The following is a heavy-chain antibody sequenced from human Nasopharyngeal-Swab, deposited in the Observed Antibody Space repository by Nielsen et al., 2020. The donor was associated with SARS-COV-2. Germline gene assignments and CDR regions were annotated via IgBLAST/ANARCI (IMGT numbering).Heavy chain of an antibody. D-gene: IGHD3-3*01. J-gene: IGHJ4*02. CDR2: ISGSGGST. CDR3: AKDNSPFPVHYDFWSGPTYFDY. CDR1: GFTFSSYA. Sequence: GGSLRLSCAASGFTFSSYAMSWVRQAPGKGLEWVSAISGSGGSTYYADSVKGRFTTSRDNTKNTMYLQMNSLRAEDTAVYYCAKDNSPFPVHYDFWSGPTYFDYWGQGTLVTVSS. V-gene: IGHV3-23*01.